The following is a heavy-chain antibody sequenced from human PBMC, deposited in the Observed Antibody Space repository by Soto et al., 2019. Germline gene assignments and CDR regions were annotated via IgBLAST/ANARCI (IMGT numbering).Heavy chain of an antibody. J-gene: IGHJ4*02. Sequence: EVQLVESGGGLVQPGGSLRLSCAASGFTFSSYSMNWVRQAPGKGLDWVSYISSSSYTIYYADSVKGRFTISRDNAKNSLYLQMNSLRDEDTAVYYCARGYCSGSTCFIGGRYFEYWGQGTLVTVSS. V-gene: IGHV3-48*02. CDR3: ARGYCSGSTCFIGGRYFEY. D-gene: IGHD2-15*01. CDR1: GFTFSSYS. CDR2: ISSSSYTI.